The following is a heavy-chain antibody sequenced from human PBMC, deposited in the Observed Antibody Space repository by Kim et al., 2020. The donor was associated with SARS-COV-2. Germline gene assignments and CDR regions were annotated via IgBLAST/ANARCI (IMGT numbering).Heavy chain of an antibody. CDR2: IQPDGSEK. D-gene: IGHD4-4*01. V-gene: IGHV3-7*01. Sequence: GGSLRLSCEASGFTFSRYWMSWVRQAPGKGLEWVASIQPDGSEKYYVDSVKGRFTISRDNAKNSLSLQMNTVRVEDTALYFCSRLTVSAVGSSLRWFDP. CDR1: GFTFSRYW. CDR3: SRLTVSAVGSSLRWFDP. J-gene: IGHJ5*02.